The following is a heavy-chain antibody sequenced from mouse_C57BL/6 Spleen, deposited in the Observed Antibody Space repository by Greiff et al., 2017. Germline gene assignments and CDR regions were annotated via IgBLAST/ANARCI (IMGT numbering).Heavy chain of an antibody. CDR2: ISTYYGDA. CDR3: ARRAYYGSCYYAMDY. D-gene: IGHD1-1*01. CDR1: GYTFTDYA. Sequence: QVQLQQSGPELVRPGVSVKISCKGSGYTFTDYAMHWVKQSHAKSLEWIGVISTYYGDASYNQKFKDKDTMTVDKSSSTAYMELARLTAEDSAVYYCARRAYYGSCYYAMDYWGQGTSVTVSS. V-gene: IGHV1-67*01. J-gene: IGHJ4*01.